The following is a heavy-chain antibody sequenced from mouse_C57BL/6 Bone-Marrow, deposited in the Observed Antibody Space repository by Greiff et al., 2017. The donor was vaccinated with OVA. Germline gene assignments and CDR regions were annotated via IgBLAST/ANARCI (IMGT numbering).Heavy chain of an antibody. V-gene: IGHV1-81*01. CDR1: GYTFTSYG. CDR2: IYPRSGNT. Sequence: QVQLQQSGAELARPGASVKLSCKASGYTFTSYGISWVKQRTGQGLEWIGEIYPRSGNTYYNEKFKGKATLTADKSSSTAYMELRSLTSEDSAVCFCARAPYYSNPAWFADWGKGTLVTVSA. CDR3: ARAPYYSNPAWFAD. D-gene: IGHD2-5*01. J-gene: IGHJ3*01.